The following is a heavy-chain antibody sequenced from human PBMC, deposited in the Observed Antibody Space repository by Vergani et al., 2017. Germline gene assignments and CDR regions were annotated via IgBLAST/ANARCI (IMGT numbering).Heavy chain of an antibody. V-gene: IGHV4-39*01. Sequence: QLQLQESGPGLVKPSETLSLTCTVSGGSISSSSYYWGWIRQPPGKGREWIGSIYYSGSTYYNPSLKSRVTISVDTSKNQFSLKLSSVTAADTAVYYGASLAYSGRPRWGQGTLVTVSS. CDR1: GGSISSSSYY. J-gene: IGHJ4*02. CDR3: ASLAYSGRPR. CDR2: IYYSGST. D-gene: IGHD1-26*01.